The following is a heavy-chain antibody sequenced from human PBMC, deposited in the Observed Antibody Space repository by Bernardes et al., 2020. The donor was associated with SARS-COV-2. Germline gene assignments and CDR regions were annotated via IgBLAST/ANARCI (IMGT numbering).Heavy chain of an antibody. V-gene: IGHV1-24*01. J-gene: IGHJ5*02. D-gene: IGHD1-20*01. CDR2: FDPEDGET. Sequence: ASVKVSCKVSGYTLTELSMNWVRQAPGQGLEWMGGFDPEDGETIYAQKFQGRVTMTEDTSTDTAYMELRSLRSEDTAVYYCATNSPSDLSNWLDPWGQGTLVTVAS. CDR1: GYTLTELS. CDR3: ATNSPSDLSNWLDP.